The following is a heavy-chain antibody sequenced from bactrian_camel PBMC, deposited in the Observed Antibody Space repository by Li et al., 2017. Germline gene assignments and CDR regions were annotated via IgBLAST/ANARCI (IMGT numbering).Heavy chain of an antibody. J-gene: IGHJ4*01. D-gene: IGHD3*01. CDR1: GSTISTTC. CDR3: VAGWWCGPKWTQAAMYNF. Sequence: HVQLVESGGGSVQPGGSLRLSCVASGSTISTTCMAWFRQLPGKEREVVAATDVDGTYYATSVKGRFTISQDNPRTVSLQMNSLKREDTAMYYCVAGWWCGPKWTQAAMYNFWGQETQVTVS. CDR2: TDVDGT. V-gene: IGHV3S53*01.